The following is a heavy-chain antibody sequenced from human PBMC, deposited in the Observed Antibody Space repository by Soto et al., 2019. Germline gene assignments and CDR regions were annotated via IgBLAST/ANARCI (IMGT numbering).Heavy chain of an antibody. D-gene: IGHD2-15*01. CDR2: TGSGTGPG. CDR3: ARRDSGGFFRFFDS. V-gene: IGHV1-69*06. J-gene: IGHJ4*02. Sequence: QVQLVQSGTEVKKPGSSVKVSCKTSGGSLSTNPISWVRQAPGQGLEWMGGTGSGTGPGNHAQKFQGRLTFIADKSTGTVYMELTNLSSEDTAVYYCARRDSGGFFRFFDSWGQGTLVTVSS. CDR1: GGSLSTNP.